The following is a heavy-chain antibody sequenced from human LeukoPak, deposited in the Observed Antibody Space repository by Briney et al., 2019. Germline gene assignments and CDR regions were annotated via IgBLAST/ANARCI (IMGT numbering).Heavy chain of an antibody. J-gene: IGHJ4*02. Sequence: GGSLRLSCAASGFTFSSYAMHWVRQAPGKGLEWVAVISYGGSNKYYADSVKGRFTISRDNSKNTLYLQMNSLRAEDTAVYYCARSAPGYNSDYWGQGTLVTVSS. CDR3: ARSAPGYNSDY. CDR2: ISYGGSNK. D-gene: IGHD5-24*01. V-gene: IGHV3-30-3*01. CDR1: GFTFSSYA.